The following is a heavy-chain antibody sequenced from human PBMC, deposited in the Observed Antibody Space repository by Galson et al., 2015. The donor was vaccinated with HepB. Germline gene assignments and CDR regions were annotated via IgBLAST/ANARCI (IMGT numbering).Heavy chain of an antibody. V-gene: IGHV4-59*08. Sequence: SETLSLTCTGSGVYITGHYWGWLRQSHGDGLEGSGFVCYNWTTYFNPSLKRLLTISIDTSNNHVSLKLTSVTAADTGLYYCARHGSGKGGTCYSGSWCDPWGQGTQVTVSS. CDR2: VCYNWTT. CDR3: ARHGSGKGGTCYSGSWCDP. CDR1: GVYITGHY. J-gene: IGHJ5*02. D-gene: IGHD2-15*01.